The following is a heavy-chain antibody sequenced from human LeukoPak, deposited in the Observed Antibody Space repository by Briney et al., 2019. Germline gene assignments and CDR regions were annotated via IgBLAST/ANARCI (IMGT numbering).Heavy chain of an antibody. V-gene: IGHV3-23*01. CDR3: ANLNPLDY. J-gene: IGHJ4*02. CDR1: GGSFSGYY. CDR2: ISGSGGST. Sequence: PSETLSLTCAVYGGSFSGYYWSWVRQAPGKGLEWVSAISGSGGSTYYADSVKGRFTISRDNSKNTLYLQMNSLRAEDTAVYYCANLNPLDYWGQGTLVTVSS.